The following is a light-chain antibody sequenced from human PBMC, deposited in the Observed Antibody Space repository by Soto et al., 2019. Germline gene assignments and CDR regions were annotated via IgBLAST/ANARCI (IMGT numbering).Light chain of an antibody. J-gene: IGLJ1*01. CDR2: EVS. CDR1: SSDVGGYNY. CDR3: SSYTSSSTPYV. V-gene: IGLV2-14*01. Sequence: QSALTQPASVSGSPGQSITISCTGTSSDVGGYNYVSWYQQHPGKAPKLMIYEVSNRPSGVSNRFSGSKSGNTGSLTISGLQPDDQADYNCSSYTSSSTPYVFGTGTKLTVL.